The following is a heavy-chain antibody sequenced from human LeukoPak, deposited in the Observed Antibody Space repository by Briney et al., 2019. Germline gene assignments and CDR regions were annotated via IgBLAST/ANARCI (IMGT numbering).Heavy chain of an antibody. CDR1: GFTFSSYG. J-gene: IGHJ4*02. CDR2: ISYDGSNK. CDR3: AKDPLEQ. V-gene: IGHV3-30*18. Sequence: GGSLRLSCAASGFTFSSYGMHWVRQAPGKGLEWVAVISYDGSNKYCADSVKGRFTISRDNSKSTLYLQMNSLRAEDTAVYYCAKDPLEQWGQGTLVTVSS.